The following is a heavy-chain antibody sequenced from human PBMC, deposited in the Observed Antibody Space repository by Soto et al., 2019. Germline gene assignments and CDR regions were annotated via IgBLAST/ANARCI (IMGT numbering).Heavy chain of an antibody. CDR3: ARGRYWELMVYATLHYYMDV. J-gene: IGHJ6*03. Sequence: ASVKVSCKASGYTFTSYDINWVRQATGQGLEWMGWMNPNSGNTGYAQKFQGRVTMTRNTSISTAYMELSSLRSEDTAVYYCARGRYWELMVYATLHYYMDVWGKGTTVTVSS. CDR1: GYTFTSYD. D-gene: IGHD2-8*01. V-gene: IGHV1-8*01. CDR2: MNPNSGNT.